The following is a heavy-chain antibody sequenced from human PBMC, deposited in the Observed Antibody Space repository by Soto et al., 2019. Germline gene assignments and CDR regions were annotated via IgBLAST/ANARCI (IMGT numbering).Heavy chain of an antibody. V-gene: IGHV5-51*01. CDR2: IYPGDSDT. Sequence: RGESLKISCKGSGYSFTSYLIGWVRQMPGKGLEGRGTIYPGDSDTRYSPSFQGQVTISADNSISTAYLQWSRLKASDTAMYYCARHRGYISPPDYWGQGPLVTVS. J-gene: IGHJ4*02. CDR1: GYSFTSYL. CDR3: ARHRGYISPPDY. D-gene: IGHD6-13*01.